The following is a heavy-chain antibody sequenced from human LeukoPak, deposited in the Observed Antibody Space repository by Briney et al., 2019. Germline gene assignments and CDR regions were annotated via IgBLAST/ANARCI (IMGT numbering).Heavy chain of an antibody. V-gene: IGHV3-30*04. CDR2: ISYDGSNK. CDR1: GFTFSSYA. CDR3: ARDFSVSPSRYYYYYYYMDV. J-gene: IGHJ6*03. Sequence: GGSLRLSCAASGFTFSSYAMHWVRQAPGKGLEWVAVISYDGSNKYYADSVKGRFTISRDNSKNTLYLQMNSLRAEDTAVYYCARDFSVSPSRYYYYYYYMDVWGKGTTVTVSS. D-gene: IGHD3-10*01.